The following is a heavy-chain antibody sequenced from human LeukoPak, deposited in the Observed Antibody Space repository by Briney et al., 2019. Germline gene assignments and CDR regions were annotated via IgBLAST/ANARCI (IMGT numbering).Heavy chain of an antibody. D-gene: IGHD6-19*01. Sequence: PGGSLRLSCAASGFSFSNHGMHWVRQAPGKSLEWVAVIWDDGNNKRYANSVNGRFTISRDNSENTLYLQMNSLRAEDTAVYYCARGSPLAVAENWFDPWGQGTLVTVSS. CDR2: IWDDGNNK. V-gene: IGHV3-33*01. J-gene: IGHJ5*02. CDR1: GFSFSNHG. CDR3: ARGSPLAVAENWFDP.